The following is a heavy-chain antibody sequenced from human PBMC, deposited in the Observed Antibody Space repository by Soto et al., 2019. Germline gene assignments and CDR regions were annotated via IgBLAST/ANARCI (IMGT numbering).Heavy chain of an antibody. D-gene: IGHD2-15*01. Sequence: SVKVSCKTSGGTFSSYAISWVRQAPGQGLEWMGGIVPIVDTSTYAQKFQGRVTITADESTSTAYMELSSLRSDDTAIYYCVRVVAISGYPDNWG. CDR2: IVPIVDTS. J-gene: IGHJ4*03. CDR3: VRVVAISGYPDN. CDR1: GGTFSSYA. V-gene: IGHV1-69*13.